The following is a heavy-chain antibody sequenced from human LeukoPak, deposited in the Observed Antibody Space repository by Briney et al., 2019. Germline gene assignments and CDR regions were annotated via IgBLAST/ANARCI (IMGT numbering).Heavy chain of an antibody. CDR3: ARYGDYRGIYFDY. CDR2: IHSTGST. Sequence: LETLSLTCTVSGGSINSYFWSWIRQPPGKGLEWIAYIHSTGSTNYNPSLKSRVTISVDTSKNQFSLKVNSVTAADTAVYYCARYGDYRGIYFDYWGQGTLVTVSS. V-gene: IGHV4-59*08. CDR1: GGSINSYF. J-gene: IGHJ4*02. D-gene: IGHD4-17*01.